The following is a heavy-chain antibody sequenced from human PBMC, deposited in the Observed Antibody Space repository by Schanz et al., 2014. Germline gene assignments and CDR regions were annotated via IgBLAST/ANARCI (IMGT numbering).Heavy chain of an antibody. V-gene: IGHV4-59*08. CDR3: ARHLPGGYNNHGWFDP. CDR2: VHSSGST. D-gene: IGHD4-4*01. Sequence: QVPLQESGPGLVKPSETLSLTCTVSGGSIRGYYCSWIRQPPGKGLEWIGYVHSSGSTNYNSSLKSRVTKPGDTPKTQCPRKLSSVTAADTAVYYCARHLPGGYNNHGWFDPWGQGTLVTVSS. CDR1: GGSIRGYY. J-gene: IGHJ5*02.